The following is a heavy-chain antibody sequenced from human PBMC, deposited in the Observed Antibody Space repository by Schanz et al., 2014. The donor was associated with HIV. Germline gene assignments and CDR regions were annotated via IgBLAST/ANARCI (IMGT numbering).Heavy chain of an antibody. D-gene: IGHD2-2*01. J-gene: IGHJ4*02. Sequence: VQLVESGGGVVQPGRSLRLSCAASGFTFSSYAMNWVRQAPGKGLEWVSLIGSGGGRTYYADSVKGRVTISRDNSKNTLFLQMNSLRAEDTAVYYCAKVGRIYSTTWIDYWGQGTLVTVSS. CDR2: IGSGGGRT. CDR3: AKVGRIYSTTWIDY. V-gene: IGHV3-23*04. CDR1: GFTFSSYA.